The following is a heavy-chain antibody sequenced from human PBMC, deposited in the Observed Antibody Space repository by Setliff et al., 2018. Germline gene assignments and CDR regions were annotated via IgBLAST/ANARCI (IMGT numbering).Heavy chain of an antibody. V-gene: IGHV3-53*01. CDR3: SRDPNGDYVGAFDP. Sequence: GGSLRLSCAASGFTFSSYTMNWVRQAPGKGLEWVSVTYSDGRTNYADSVKGRFSISRDNSRNTLYLQMNSLRAEDTASYFCSRDPNGDYVGAFDPWGQGILVTVSS. CDR2: TYSDGRT. J-gene: IGHJ5*02. D-gene: IGHD4-17*01. CDR1: GFTFSSYT.